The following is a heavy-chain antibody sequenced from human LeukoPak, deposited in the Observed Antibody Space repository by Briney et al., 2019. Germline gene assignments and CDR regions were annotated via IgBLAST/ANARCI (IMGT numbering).Heavy chain of an antibody. Sequence: SETLSLTCAVYGGSFSGYYWSWIRQPPGKGLEWIGEINHSGSTNYNPSLKSRVTISVDTSKNQFSLELSSVTAADTAVYYCARLGITIFGVVIKYFQHWGQGTLVTVSS. CDR2: INHSGST. D-gene: IGHD3-3*01. V-gene: IGHV4-34*01. CDR1: GGSFSGYY. CDR3: ARLGITIFGVVIKYFQH. J-gene: IGHJ1*01.